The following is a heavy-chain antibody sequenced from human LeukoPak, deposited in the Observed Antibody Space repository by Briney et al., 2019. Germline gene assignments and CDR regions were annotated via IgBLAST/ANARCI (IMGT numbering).Heavy chain of an antibody. CDR1: GYTFTSYD. D-gene: IGHD6-19*01. CDR3: AREGAVAGYYFDY. J-gene: IGHJ4*02. Sequence: ASVKVSCKASGYTFTSYDNNWVRQATGQGLERMGWMNPNSGNTGYAQKFQGRVTMTRNTSISTAYMELSSLRSEDTAVYYCAREGAVAGYYFDYWGQGTLVTVSS. V-gene: IGHV1-8*01. CDR2: MNPNSGNT.